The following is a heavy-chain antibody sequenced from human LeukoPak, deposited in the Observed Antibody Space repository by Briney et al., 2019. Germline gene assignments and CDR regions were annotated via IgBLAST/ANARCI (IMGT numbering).Heavy chain of an antibody. V-gene: IGHV3-23*01. Sequence: GGSLRLSCAASGFTFSSHAMSWVRQAPGKGLEWVSAISGSGGSIYYADSVKGRFTISRDNSKNTMYLQMSSLRAEDTAVYYCARAPDIVGARDWGQGTLVTVSS. CDR3: ARAPDIVGARD. CDR1: GFTFSSHA. CDR2: ISGSGGSI. D-gene: IGHD1-26*01. J-gene: IGHJ4*02.